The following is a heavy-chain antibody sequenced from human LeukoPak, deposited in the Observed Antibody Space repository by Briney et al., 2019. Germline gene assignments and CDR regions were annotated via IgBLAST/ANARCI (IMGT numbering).Heavy chain of an antibody. CDR2: IYTSGST. J-gene: IGHJ4*02. Sequence: SETLSLTCTVSGGSISSYYWSWIRQPPGKGLEWIGYIYTSGSTNYNPSLKSRVTISVDTSKNQFSLKLSSVTAADTAVYYCARYCGGDCYRAAFDYWGQGTLVTVSS. CDR1: GGSISSYY. V-gene: IGHV4-4*09. CDR3: ARYCGGDCYRAAFDY. D-gene: IGHD2-21*02.